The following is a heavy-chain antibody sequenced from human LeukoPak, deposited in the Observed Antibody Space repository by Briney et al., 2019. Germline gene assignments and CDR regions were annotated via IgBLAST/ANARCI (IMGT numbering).Heavy chain of an antibody. CDR3: ARVGVDFWSGYQGVIDY. CDR1: GASISSSSYY. V-gene: IGHV4-39*07. Sequence: SETLSLTCTVSGASISSSSYYWGWIRQPPGKGLQWIGSIYFTGSTYYNPSLKSRVTISVDTSKNHFSLKLSSVSAADTAVYYCARVGVDFWSGYQGVIDYWGQGTLVTVSS. D-gene: IGHD3-3*01. CDR2: IYFTGST. J-gene: IGHJ4*02.